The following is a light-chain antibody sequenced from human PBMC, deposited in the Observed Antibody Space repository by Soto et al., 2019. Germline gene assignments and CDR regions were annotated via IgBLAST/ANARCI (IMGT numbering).Light chain of an antibody. Sequence: DVVMTQSPLPLPVTLGPPASISCRSSQSLLDSNGYNYLAWFLQKAGQSPQLXIYVASSRASGVPDRFSGSGSGTDFTLKISRVEAEDVGVYYCMQVLQTPFTFGGGTKVDIK. J-gene: IGKJ4*01. CDR3: MQVLQTPFT. CDR2: VAS. CDR1: QSLLDSNGYNY. V-gene: IGKV2-28*01.